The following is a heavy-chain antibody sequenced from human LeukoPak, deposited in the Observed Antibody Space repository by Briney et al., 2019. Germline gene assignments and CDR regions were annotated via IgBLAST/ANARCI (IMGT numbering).Heavy chain of an antibody. V-gene: IGHV1-18*01. Sequence: ASVKVSCTASGYTFTSYGISWVPQAPGQGLEWMGWISAYNGNTNYAQKLQGRVTMTTDTSTSTAYMELRSLRSDDTAVYYCARRSRINPLNDWGQGTLVTVSS. CDR2: ISAYNGNT. CDR1: GYTFTSYG. D-gene: IGHD1-14*01. CDR3: ARRSRINPLND. J-gene: IGHJ4*02.